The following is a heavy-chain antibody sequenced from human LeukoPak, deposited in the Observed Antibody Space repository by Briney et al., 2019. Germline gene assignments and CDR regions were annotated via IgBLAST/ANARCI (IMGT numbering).Heavy chain of an antibody. CDR2: THHSGTT. CDR1: GYSISSGSY. D-gene: IGHD6-19*01. Sequence: SETLSLTCTVSGYSISSGSYWGWIRQPPGKGLEWIGSTHHSGTTYYNPSLKSRVTLSIDTSKNQFSLMLSSVTAADTAVYYCASRSGWYFYYFDYWGQGTLVTVSS. CDR3: ASRSGWYFYYFDY. J-gene: IGHJ4*02. V-gene: IGHV4-38-2*02.